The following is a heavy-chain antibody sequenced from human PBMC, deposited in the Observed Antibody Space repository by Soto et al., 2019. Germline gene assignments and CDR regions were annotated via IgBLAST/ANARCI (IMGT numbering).Heavy chain of an antibody. CDR2: ISTRGSTI. CDR1: GGTFSSYN. Sequence: PSGTRRLSWSASGGTFSSYNMNWVRQGQGKGLEWFSYISTRGSTIYYAASVIRLFTFSRDNSKNSLSLQMPSLRDEETAVYYSAGYWNSDSHYGMDVWGQGTTVTVSS. J-gene: IGHJ6*02. CDR3: AGYWNSDSHYGMDV. V-gene: IGHV3-48*02. D-gene: IGHD1-7*01.